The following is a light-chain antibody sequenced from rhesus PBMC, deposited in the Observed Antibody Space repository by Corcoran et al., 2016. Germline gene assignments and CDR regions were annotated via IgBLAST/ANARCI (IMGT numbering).Light chain of an antibody. CDR3: QQYSSTPYS. J-gene: IGKJ2*01. V-gene: IGKV1-22*01. Sequence: DIQMTQSPSSLSASVGDTVTITCRASQSLTTWLDWYPQKPGTAPNRLVYKASTLQSGVPSRFSGSGSGTDFTLTITSLQSEDVATYYCQQYSSTPYSFGQGTKVEIK. CDR2: KAS. CDR1: QSLTTW.